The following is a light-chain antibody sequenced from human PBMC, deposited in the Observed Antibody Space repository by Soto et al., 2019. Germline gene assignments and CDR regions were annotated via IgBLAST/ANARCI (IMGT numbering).Light chain of an antibody. CDR1: QSVSSN. CDR3: QQYNTWPRP. Sequence: EIVMTQSPATLSLSPGERATLSCRASQSVSSNLAWYQQKPGQAPRLLIYGASTRATGIPARFSGSGSGTEFTLTISSLQSEDFAAYYCQQYNTWPRPFGQSTQV. J-gene: IGKJ2*01. CDR2: GAS. V-gene: IGKV3-15*01.